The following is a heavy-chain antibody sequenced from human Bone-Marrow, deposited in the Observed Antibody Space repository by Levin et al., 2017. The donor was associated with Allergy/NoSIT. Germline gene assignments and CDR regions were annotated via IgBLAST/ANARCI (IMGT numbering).Heavy chain of an antibody. V-gene: IGHV3-30*04. CDR1: GFTFSSYA. D-gene: IGHD2-8*01. CDR3: ARSWGGDIVLMVYASPLYDY. CDR2: ISYDGSNK. Sequence: GGSLRLSCAASGFTFSSYAMHWVRQAPGKGLEWVAVISYDGSNKYYADSVKGRFTISRDNSKNTLYLQMNSLRAEDTAVYYCARSWGGDIVLMVYASPLYDYWGQGNLVTVSS. J-gene: IGHJ4*02.